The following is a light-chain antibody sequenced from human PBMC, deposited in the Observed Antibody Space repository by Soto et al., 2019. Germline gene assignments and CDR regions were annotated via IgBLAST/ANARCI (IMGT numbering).Light chain of an antibody. J-gene: IGKJ3*01. Sequence: DIQLTQSPSSLSASVGDTVTVTCRASQGINKYLAWYQKKPGKAPHLLIYGASTSQLGFPPRFSGGGSGTDFNLTISILQAEDVASYYWQKYYSDPFTFGPGTKVDIK. V-gene: IGKV1-27*01. CDR1: QGINKY. CDR2: GAS. CDR3: QKYYSDPFT.